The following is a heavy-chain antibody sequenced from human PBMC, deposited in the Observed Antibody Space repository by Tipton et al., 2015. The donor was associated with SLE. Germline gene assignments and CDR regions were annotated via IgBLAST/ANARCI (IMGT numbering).Heavy chain of an antibody. CDR2: IRGKTNSYAT. CDR1: GFTFSDSA. CDR3: TRREGYGMDV. Sequence: QLVQSGGGLVQPGGSLKLSCAAPGFTFSDSALHWVRLASGKGLEWVGRIRGKTNSYATAFAASVRGRFTISRDDSENTAYLQMDSLKTEDTAVYYCTRREGYGMDVWGQGTTVTVSS. V-gene: IGHV3-73*01. J-gene: IGHJ6*02.